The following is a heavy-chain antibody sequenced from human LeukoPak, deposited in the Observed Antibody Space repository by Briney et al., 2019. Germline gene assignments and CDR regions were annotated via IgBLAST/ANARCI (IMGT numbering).Heavy chain of an antibody. J-gene: IGHJ3*02. V-gene: IGHV3-23*01. CDR3: AKGYHYYAI. Sequence: GGSLRLSCAASGFTFSSYGMSWVRQAPGKGLEWVSALSDSGGNTFYADSVKGRFTISRDNSKNTLYLQMNSLRAEDTAVYYCAKGYHYYAIWGQGTMVTVSS. D-gene: IGHD3-10*01. CDR2: LSDSGGNT. CDR1: GFTFSSYG.